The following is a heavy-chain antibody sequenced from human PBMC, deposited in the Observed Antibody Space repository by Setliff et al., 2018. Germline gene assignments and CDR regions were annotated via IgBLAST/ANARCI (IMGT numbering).Heavy chain of an antibody. J-gene: IGHJ6*03. CDR1: GFTFTTYW. V-gene: IGHV3-7*01. Sequence: ETLSLSCGASGFTFTTYWMSWVRQAPGKGLEWVANIKQDGSEKNYVDSVKGRFTISRDNAKNSVYLQVNSLRAEDTAVYYCATNPPKGPSGGYYYDDPYYYYMDVWGKGTTVTVSS. CDR3: ATNPPKGPSGGYYYDDPYYYYMDV. D-gene: IGHD3-22*01. CDR2: IKQDGSEK.